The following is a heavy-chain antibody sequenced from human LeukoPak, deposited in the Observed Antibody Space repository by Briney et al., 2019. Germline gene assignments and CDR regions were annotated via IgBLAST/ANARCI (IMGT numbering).Heavy chain of an antibody. CDR1: GGTFSSYA. J-gene: IGHJ4*02. CDR2: IIPIFGTA. V-gene: IGHV1-69*13. CDR3: ARLRIQLWLTYFDY. Sequence: ASVKVSCKASGGTFSSYAISWVRQAPGQGIEWMGGIIPIFGTANYAQKFQGRVTITADESTSTAYMELSSLRSEDTAVYYCARLRIQLWLTYFDYWGQGTRVTVSS. D-gene: IGHD5-18*01.